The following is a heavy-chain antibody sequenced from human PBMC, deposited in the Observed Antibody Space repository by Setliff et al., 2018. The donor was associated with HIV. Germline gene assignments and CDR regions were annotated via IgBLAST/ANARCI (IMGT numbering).Heavy chain of an antibody. D-gene: IGHD5-18*01. V-gene: IGHV3-23*01. CDR3: VQEKGAHSYADY. CDR2: VATNGGST. J-gene: IGHJ4*02. Sequence: PGGSLRLSCAVSGFTFSNSAMSWVRQAPGKGLEWVSSVATNGGSTYYAASVQGRFTISSDNSKSVVYLQMNSLRAEDTAVYYCVQEKGAHSYADYWGQGTLVTVSS. CDR1: GFTFSNSA.